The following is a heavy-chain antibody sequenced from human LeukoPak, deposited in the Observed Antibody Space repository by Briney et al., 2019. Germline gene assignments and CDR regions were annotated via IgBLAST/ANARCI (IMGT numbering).Heavy chain of an antibody. CDR2: MNPNSGNT. CDR3: ARNKAHVLRFLEWLRSDAFDI. V-gene: IGHV1-8*01. CDR1: GYTFTSYD. D-gene: IGHD3-3*01. J-gene: IGHJ3*02. Sequence: GASVKVSCKASGYTFTSYDISWVRQATGQGLEWMGWMNPNSGNTGYAQKFQGRVTMTRNTSISTAYMELSSLRSEDTAVYYCARNKAHVLRFLEWLRSDAFDIWGQGTMVTVSS.